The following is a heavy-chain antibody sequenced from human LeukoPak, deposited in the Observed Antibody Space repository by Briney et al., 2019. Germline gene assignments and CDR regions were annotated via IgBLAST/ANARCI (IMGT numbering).Heavy chain of an antibody. D-gene: IGHD3-3*01. CDR1: GGSISSYY. J-gene: IGHJ4*02. CDR2: IYYSGST. V-gene: IGHV4-59*01. Sequence: SETLSLTCAVSGGSISSYYWSWIRQPPGKGLEWIGYIYYSGSTNYNPSLKSRVTISVDTSKNQFSLKLSSVTAADTAVYYCARARIWSGHPGDYWGQGTLVTVSS. CDR3: ARARIWSGHPGDY.